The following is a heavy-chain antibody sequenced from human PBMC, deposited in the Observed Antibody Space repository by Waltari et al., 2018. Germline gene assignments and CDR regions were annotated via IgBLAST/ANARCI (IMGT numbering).Heavy chain of an antibody. J-gene: IGHJ4*02. CDR2: INPYSGGT. V-gene: IGHV1-2*02. CDR1: YYTFTGYS. Sequence: QVQLVQSGAEVTKPGASVQVSCKASYYTFTGYSLRWGRQAPGQGLEWMGWINPYSGGTNDAQKFQGRVTMTRDTSISTAYMELSRLRSDDTAVDYCARDLAVAAFDYWGQGTLVTVSS. CDR3: ARDLAVAAFDY. D-gene: IGHD6-19*01.